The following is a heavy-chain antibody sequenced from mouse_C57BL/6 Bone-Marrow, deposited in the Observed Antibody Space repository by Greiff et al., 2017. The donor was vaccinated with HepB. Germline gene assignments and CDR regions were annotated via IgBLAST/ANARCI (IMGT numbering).Heavy chain of an antibody. CDR3: ARSDITTERGAMDY. Sequence: VQLQQSVAELVRPGASVKLSCTASGFNIKNTYMPWVKQRPEQGLEWIGRIDPANGNTKYAPKFQGKATITADTSSNTAYLQLSSLTSEDTAIYYCARSDITTERGAMDYWGQGTSVTVSS. CDR2: IDPANGNT. J-gene: IGHJ4*01. V-gene: IGHV14-3*01. D-gene: IGHD1-1*01. CDR1: GFNIKNTY.